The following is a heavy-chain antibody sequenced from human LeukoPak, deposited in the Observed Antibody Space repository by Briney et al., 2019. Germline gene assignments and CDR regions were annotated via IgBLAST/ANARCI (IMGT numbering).Heavy chain of an antibody. V-gene: IGHV4-31*03. CDR1: GGSISSGGYY. CDR3: AREDPRGWFDP. J-gene: IGHJ5*02. Sequence: SETLSLTCTVSGGSISSGGYYWSWIRQHPGKGLEWIGYIHYSGSSYNNPSLKSRVTISVDTSKNQFSLKVSSVTAADTAVYYCAREDPRGWFDPSGQGTLVTVSS. CDR2: IHYSGSS. D-gene: IGHD5-24*01.